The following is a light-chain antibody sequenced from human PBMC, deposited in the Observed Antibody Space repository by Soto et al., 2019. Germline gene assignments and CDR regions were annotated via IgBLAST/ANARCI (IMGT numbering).Light chain of an antibody. CDR1: SSDVGSYNY. J-gene: IGLJ2*01. V-gene: IGLV2-14*01. CDR2: DVS. CDR3: RSYSISSTLGV. Sequence: QSALTQPASVSGSPGQSITISCTGTSSDVGSYNYVSWYQQHPGKAPKLMIYDVSNRPSGVSNRFSGSKSGNTASLTISGLQAEDEADYYFRSYSISSTLGVFGGGTKRTVL.